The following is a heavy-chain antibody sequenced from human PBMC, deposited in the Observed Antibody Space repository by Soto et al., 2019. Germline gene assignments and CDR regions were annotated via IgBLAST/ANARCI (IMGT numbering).Heavy chain of an antibody. Sequence: ASVTVSCTASGYTFTSYGISWVRQALGQGLEWMGWISAYNGNTNYAQKLQGRVTMTTDTSTSTAYMELRSLRSDDTAVYYCASSLRFLEWLPLDYWGQGTLVTVSS. D-gene: IGHD3-3*01. V-gene: IGHV1-18*04. CDR1: GYTFTSYG. CDR3: ASSLRFLEWLPLDY. J-gene: IGHJ4*02. CDR2: ISAYNGNT.